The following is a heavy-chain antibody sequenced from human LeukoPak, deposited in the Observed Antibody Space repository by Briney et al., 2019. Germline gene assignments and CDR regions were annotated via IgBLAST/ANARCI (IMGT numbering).Heavy chain of an antibody. CDR3: ARDPRSSWYRAIDY. V-gene: IGHV3-7*01. Sequence: GGSLRLSCAASGFTFSQYSMSWVRQAPGKGLECVANIKQDGSAKYYVDSVKGRFTISRDDSKNSLYLQMDSLRAEDTAVYYCARDPRSSWYRAIDYWGQGSLVTVSS. CDR2: IKQDGSAK. CDR1: GFTFSQYS. J-gene: IGHJ4*02. D-gene: IGHD6-13*01.